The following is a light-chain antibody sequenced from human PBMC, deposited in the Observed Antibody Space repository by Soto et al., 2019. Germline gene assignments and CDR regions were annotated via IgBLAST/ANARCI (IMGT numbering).Light chain of an antibody. CDR3: QQYHSLPTT. J-gene: IGKJ3*01. V-gene: IGKV3-20*01. CDR1: QSVTSSY. CDR2: GAS. Sequence: EIVLTHSPATLSLSPGARATLSCRARQSVTSSYLALYQQKPGQPPSLLIYGASNRAARIPDRISGSGSGTEFTLTIIRLEPEDFTVYYCQQYHSLPTTFGPGTKVDI.